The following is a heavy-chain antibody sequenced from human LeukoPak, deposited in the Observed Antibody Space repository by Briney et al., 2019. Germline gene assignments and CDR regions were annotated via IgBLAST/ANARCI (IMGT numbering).Heavy chain of an antibody. Sequence: SETLSLTCTVSGGSISSYYWSWIRQPPGKGPEWIGYIYHSGSTNYNPSLKSRVTMSVDTSKNQFSLKLSSVTAADTAVYYCARRFGDLAWYFYLWGRGTLVTVSS. D-gene: IGHD4-17*01. V-gene: IGHV4-59*08. J-gene: IGHJ2*01. CDR1: GGSISSYY. CDR2: IYHSGST. CDR3: ARRFGDLAWYFYL.